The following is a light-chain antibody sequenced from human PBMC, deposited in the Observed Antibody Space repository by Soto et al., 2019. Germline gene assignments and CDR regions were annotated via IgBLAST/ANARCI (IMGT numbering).Light chain of an antibody. J-gene: IGKJ2*01. CDR2: GAS. V-gene: IGKV3-20*01. Sequence: EIVLTQSPGTLSLSPGERATLSCRASHSVSSSYLAWYQQKPGQAPRLLIYGASSRATGIPDRFSGSGSGTDFTLTSSRLEPEDFVVYYCQPYCGSPPYTFGQGTKLEIK. CDR1: HSVSSSY. CDR3: QPYCGSPPYT.